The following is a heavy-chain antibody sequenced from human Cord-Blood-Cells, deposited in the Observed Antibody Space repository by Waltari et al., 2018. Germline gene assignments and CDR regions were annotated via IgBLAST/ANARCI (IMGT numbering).Heavy chain of an antibody. V-gene: IGHV4-34*01. CDR1: GGSFSGYY. J-gene: IGHJ5*02. Sequence: QVQLQQWGAGLLKPSETLSLTCAVYGGSFSGYYWSWIRQPPGKGLEWIGEIKHSGSPTYSPSLQSRVTISVDTSKNQFSLKLSSVTAADTAVYYCAREGSMVRGVITWFDPWGHGTLVTVSS. CDR2: IKHSGSP. CDR3: AREGSMVRGVITWFDP. D-gene: IGHD3-10*01.